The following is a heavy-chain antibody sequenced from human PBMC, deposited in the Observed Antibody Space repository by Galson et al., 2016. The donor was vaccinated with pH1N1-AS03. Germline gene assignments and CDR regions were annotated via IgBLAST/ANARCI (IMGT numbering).Heavy chain of an antibody. CDR2: VYYSGRT. Sequence: ETLSLTCSVSGDSMDSSSYHWGWIRQPPGKGLEWIGTVYYSGRTYYNPSLNRRVTISVDVSRRHFSLKLKSVSATDTGAYYCARQATPEGWLHYTWFDPWGQGTLVTVSS. V-gene: IGHV4-39*01. J-gene: IGHJ5*02. D-gene: IGHD5-24*01. CDR1: GDSMDSSSYH. CDR3: ARQATPEGWLHYTWFDP.